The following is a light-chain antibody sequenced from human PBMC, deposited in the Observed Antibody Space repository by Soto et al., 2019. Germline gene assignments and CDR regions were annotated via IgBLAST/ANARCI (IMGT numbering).Light chain of an antibody. V-gene: IGKV2-28*01. J-gene: IGKJ1*01. CDR1: QSLLHSNGYNY. CDR3: MQALQIRT. Sequence: DIVMTQSPLSLPVTPGEPASISCRSSQSLLHSNGYNYLDWYLQKPGQSPQLLIYLGSNRASGVPDRFSGSGSGTDFTLKISRVEAEDVGVYYCMQALQIRTCGQGTKVEIK. CDR2: LGS.